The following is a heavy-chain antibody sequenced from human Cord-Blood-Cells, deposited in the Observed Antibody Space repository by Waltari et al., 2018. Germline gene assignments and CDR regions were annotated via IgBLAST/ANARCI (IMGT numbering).Heavy chain of an antibody. CDR3: ASVRFLEWLLYY. CDR2: IYYSGST. V-gene: IGHV4-39*01. CDR1: GGSISSSSYY. Sequence: QLQLQESGPGLVKPSETLSLTCTVSGGSISSSSYYWGWIRQPPGKGLEWIGSIYYSGSTYNNPSLKSRVTISVDTSKNQFSLKLSSVTAADTAVYYCASVRFLEWLLYYWGQGTLVTVSS. J-gene: IGHJ4*02. D-gene: IGHD3-3*01.